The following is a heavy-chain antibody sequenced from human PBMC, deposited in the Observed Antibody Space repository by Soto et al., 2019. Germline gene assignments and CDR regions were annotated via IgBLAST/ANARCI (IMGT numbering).Heavy chain of an antibody. V-gene: IGHV1-69*01. CDR3: ARGGIDYYDSSGYFDY. D-gene: IGHD3-22*01. Sequence: QVQLVQSGAEVKKPGSSVKVSCKASGGTFSSYAISWVRQAPGQGLEWMGGIIPIFGTANYAQKFQGRVTITADESTSTAYIELSSLRSEDTAVYYCARGGIDYYDSSGYFDYWGQGTLVTVSS. CDR2: IIPIFGTA. J-gene: IGHJ4*02. CDR1: GGTFSSYA.